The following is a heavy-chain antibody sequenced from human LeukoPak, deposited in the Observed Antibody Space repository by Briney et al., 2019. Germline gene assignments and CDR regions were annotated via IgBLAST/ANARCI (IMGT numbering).Heavy chain of an antibody. D-gene: IGHD1-26*01. V-gene: IGHV1-69*05. J-gene: IGHJ3*02. CDR3: ATSGSLRHAFDI. CDR2: IIPIFGTA. CDR1: GGTFSSYA. Sequence: ASVKVSCKASGGTFSSYAISWVRQAPGQGLEWMGRIIPIFGTANYAQKFQGRVTITTDESTSTAYMELSSLRSEDTAVYYCATSGSLRHAFDIWGRGTMVTVSS.